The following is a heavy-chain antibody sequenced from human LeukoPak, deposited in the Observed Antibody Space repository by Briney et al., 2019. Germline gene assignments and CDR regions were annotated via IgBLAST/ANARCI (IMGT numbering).Heavy chain of an antibody. D-gene: IGHD2-21*01. CDR1: GFAFSKYG. CDR3: ASLVMLADAFDI. Sequence: GGSLRLSCEASGFAFSKYGMYWVRQAPGKGLEWVALILYDGSNSYYADSVKDRFTISRDNSMNTLYLQMNSLRAEDTAVYYCASLVMLADAFDIWGQGTMVTVSS. CDR2: ILYDGSNS. J-gene: IGHJ3*02. V-gene: IGHV3-30*03.